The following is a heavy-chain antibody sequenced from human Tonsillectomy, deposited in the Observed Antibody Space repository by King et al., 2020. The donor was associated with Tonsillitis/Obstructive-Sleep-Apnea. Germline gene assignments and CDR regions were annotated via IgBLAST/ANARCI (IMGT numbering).Heavy chain of an antibody. CDR2: ISYDGSKK. CDR3: ARDSDWGLGGFYH. CDR1: GFIFSNYA. Sequence: VQLVESGGGVVQPGRSLRLSCAASGFIFSNYATHWVRQAPGKGLEWVAVISYDGSKKSYADSVKGRFTISRDNSKNTLYLQMNSLRAEDTAVYYCARDSDWGLGGFYHWGQGTPVTVPS. V-gene: IGHV3-30*04. D-gene: IGHD7-27*01. J-gene: IGHJ6*01.